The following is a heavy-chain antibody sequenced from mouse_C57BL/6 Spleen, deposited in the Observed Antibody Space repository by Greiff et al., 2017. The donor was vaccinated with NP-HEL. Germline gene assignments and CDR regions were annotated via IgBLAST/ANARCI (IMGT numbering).Heavy chain of an antibody. CDR1: GYTFTDYN. CDR3: ARSEDSFDY. J-gene: IGHJ2*01. Sequence: VQLKQSGPELVKPGASVKIPCKASGYTFTDYNMDWVKQSHGKSLEWIGDINPNNGGTIYNQKFKGKATLTVDKSSSTAYMELRSLTSEDTAVYYCARSEDSFDYWGQGTTLTVSS. V-gene: IGHV1-18*01. CDR2: INPNNGGT.